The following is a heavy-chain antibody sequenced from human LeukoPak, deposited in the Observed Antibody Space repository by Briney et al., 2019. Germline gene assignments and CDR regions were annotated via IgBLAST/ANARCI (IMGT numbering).Heavy chain of an antibody. D-gene: IGHD6-19*01. V-gene: IGHV3-9*01. CDR1: GFTFDDYA. J-gene: IGHJ3*02. CDR3: ARASNPGYSSGWYQIGRAFDI. Sequence: PGGCLRLSCAASGFTFDDYAMHWVRQAPGKGLEWVSGITWNSGRIGYADSVKGRFTISRDNAKNSLYLQMNSLRAEDTAVYYCARASNPGYSSGWYQIGRAFDIWGQGTMVTVSS. CDR2: ITWNSGRI.